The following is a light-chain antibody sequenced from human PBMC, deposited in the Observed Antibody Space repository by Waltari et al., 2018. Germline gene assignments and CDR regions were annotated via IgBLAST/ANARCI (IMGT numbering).Light chain of an antibody. Sequence: DIQMTQSPSTLSASIGDRVTITCRASQNISRWLSWYQQKPGKAPNLLIYKTSSLQSGVPSKFSGSESGTEFTLTISSLQPADFATYYCQQYSTYSLWAFGQGTKVEIK. V-gene: IGKV1-5*03. CDR2: KTS. CDR3: QQYSTYSLWA. CDR1: QNISRW. J-gene: IGKJ1*01.